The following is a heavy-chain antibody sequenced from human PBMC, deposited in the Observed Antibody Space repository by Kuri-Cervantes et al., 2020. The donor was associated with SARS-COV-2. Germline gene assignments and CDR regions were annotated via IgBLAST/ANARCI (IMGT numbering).Heavy chain of an antibody. V-gene: IGHV3-23*01. J-gene: IGHJ6*03. CDR1: GFLVSKNY. Sequence: GESLKISCAASGFLVSKNYMNWVRQAPGKGLEWVSAISGSGGSTYYADSVKGRFTISRDNSKNTLYLQMNSLRAEDTAVYYCAKVAGPRLIYYYYYMDVWGKGTTVTVSS. CDR3: AKVAGPRLIYYYYYMDV. D-gene: IGHD3-22*01. CDR2: ISGSGGST.